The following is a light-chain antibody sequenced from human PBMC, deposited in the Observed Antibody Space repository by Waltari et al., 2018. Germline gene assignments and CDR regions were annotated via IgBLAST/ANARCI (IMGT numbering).Light chain of an antibody. CDR1: CARSSNI. CDR2: INSDGSH. J-gene: IGLJ3*02. CDR3: QTGGHGTWV. V-gene: IGLV4-69*01. Sequence: PLLPQSPSASSSLGGSVELTCTLDCARSSNIVAWPQQQPGKGPRYLMKINSDGSHTKRDEIPDRYSGSGSGAERYLSISSAQSEDEADYYCQTGGHGTWVFGGGTKLTVL.